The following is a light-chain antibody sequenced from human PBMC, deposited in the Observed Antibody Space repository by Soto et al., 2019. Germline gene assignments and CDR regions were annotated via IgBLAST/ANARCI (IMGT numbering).Light chain of an antibody. CDR1: QGISGA. V-gene: IGKV1-13*02. Sequence: AIQLTQSPSSMSASVGDRVTITCRASQGISGALAWYQQKPGKAPKILIYDVSSLQSGVPSRFSGSSSGTDFTLTISSLQPEDFATYYCQQFNSYPIIFGQGTKLDIK. CDR3: QQFNSYPII. CDR2: DVS. J-gene: IGKJ1*01.